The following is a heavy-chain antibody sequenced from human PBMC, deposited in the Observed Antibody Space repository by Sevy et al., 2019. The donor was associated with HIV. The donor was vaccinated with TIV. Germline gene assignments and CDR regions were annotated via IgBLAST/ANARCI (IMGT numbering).Heavy chain of an antibody. Sequence: GGSLRLSCAASGFTFSSYDMHWVRQATGKGLEWVSAIGTAGDTYYPGSVKGRFTISRENAKNSLYLQMNNLRAGDTAVYYCARASGWYGYFDYWGQGTLVTVSS. CDR1: GFTFSSYD. CDR2: IGTAGDT. D-gene: IGHD6-19*01. CDR3: ARASGWYGYFDY. J-gene: IGHJ4*02. V-gene: IGHV3-13*01.